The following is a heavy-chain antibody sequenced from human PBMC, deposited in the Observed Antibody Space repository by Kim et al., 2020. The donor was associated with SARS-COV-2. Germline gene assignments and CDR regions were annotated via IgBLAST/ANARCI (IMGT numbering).Heavy chain of an antibody. CDR2: ISGSGGST. V-gene: IGHV3-23*01. CDR1: GFTFSSYA. CDR3: AKTGRAQGVSSWFKLPLAPKNWYFDL. Sequence: GGSLRLSCAASGFTFSSYAMSWVRQAPGKGLEWVSAISGSGGSTYYADSVKGRFTISRDNSKNTLYLQMNSLRAEDTAVYYCAKTGRAQGVSSWFKLPLAPKNWYFDLWGRGTLVTVSS. J-gene: IGHJ2*01. D-gene: IGHD6-13*01.